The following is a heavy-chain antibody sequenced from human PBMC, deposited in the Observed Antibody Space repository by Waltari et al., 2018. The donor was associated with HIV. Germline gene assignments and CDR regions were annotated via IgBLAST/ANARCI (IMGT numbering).Heavy chain of an antibody. CDR3: ARHKRTIGLDS. Sequence: QLQLQESGPGLVKPSETLSLTCTVSGASISNTLYYWGCTRQPPGKGLEWIGTIYYSGSTYYNPSLKSRVTISVDTSENQFSLKLSSVTAADTAVYSCARHKRTIGLDSWGQGTLVTVSS. V-gene: IGHV4-39*01. J-gene: IGHJ4*02. CDR2: IYYSGST. CDR1: GASISNTLYY. D-gene: IGHD1-26*01.